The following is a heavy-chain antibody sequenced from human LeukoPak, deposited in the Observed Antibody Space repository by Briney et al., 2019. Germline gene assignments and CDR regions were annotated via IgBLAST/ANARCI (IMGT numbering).Heavy chain of an antibody. CDR1: GFTVSSNY. CDR2: IYSGGST. J-gene: IGHJ3*02. V-gene: IGHV3-66*02. Sequence: GGSLRLSCAASGFTVSSNYMSWVRQAPGKGLEWVSVIYSGGSTYYADSVKGRFTNSRDNSKNTLYLQMNSLRAEDTAVYYCARDGRGGAFDIWGQGTMVTVSS. CDR3: ARDGRGGAFDI. D-gene: IGHD3-10*02.